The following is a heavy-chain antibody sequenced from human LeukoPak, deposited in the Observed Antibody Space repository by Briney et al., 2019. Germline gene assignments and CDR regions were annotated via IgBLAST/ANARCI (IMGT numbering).Heavy chain of an antibody. Sequence: SETLSLTCTVSGEFFSSYFWGWIRQPPGKGLEWIAYIHYNRDTNYNPSLKSRVTISVSKNQFSLQLSSVTAADTAVYYCARHITGSGSAFDLWGRGTLVTVSS. CDR3: ARHITGSGSAFDL. CDR1: GEFFSSYF. D-gene: IGHD3-10*01. CDR2: IHYNRDT. J-gene: IGHJ2*01. V-gene: IGHV4-59*08.